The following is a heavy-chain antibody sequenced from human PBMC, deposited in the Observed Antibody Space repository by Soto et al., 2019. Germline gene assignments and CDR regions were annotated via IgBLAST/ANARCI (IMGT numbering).Heavy chain of an antibody. Sequence: SGGSLRLSCAASGFTFSNAWMNWVRQAPGKGLEWVGRIKSKTDGGTTDYAAPVKGRFTISRDDSKNTLYLQMNSLKTEDTAVYYCTTGEVAAPYYYYYGMDVWGQGTTVTVSS. CDR1: GFTFSNAW. CDR3: TTGEVAAPYYYYYGMDV. V-gene: IGHV3-15*07. J-gene: IGHJ6*02. D-gene: IGHD6-19*01. CDR2: IKSKTDGGTT.